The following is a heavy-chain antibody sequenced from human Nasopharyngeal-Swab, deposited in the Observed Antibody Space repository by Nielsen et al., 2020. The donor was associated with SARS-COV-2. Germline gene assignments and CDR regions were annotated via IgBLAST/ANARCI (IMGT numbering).Heavy chain of an antibody. D-gene: IGHD1-26*01. J-gene: IGHJ6*02. CDR1: GFTFSSYG. V-gene: IGHV3-30*18. CDR3: AKEYIGGSYYLYYYYGMDV. CDR2: ISYDGGNK. Sequence: GESLKISCAASGFTFSSYGMHWVRQAPGKGLEWVAVISYDGGNKYYADSVKGRFTISRDNSKNTLYLQMNSLRAEDTAVYYCAKEYIGGSYYLYYYYGMDVWGQGTTVTVSS.